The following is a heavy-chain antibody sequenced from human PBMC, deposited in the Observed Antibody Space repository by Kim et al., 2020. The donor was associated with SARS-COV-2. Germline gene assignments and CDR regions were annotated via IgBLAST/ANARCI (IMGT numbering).Heavy chain of an antibody. Sequence: SETLSLTCTVSGGSISSSSYYWGWIRQPPGKGLEWIGSIYYSGSTYYNPSLKSRVTISVDTSKNQFSLKLSSVTAADTAVYYFARQRGTTIFGVVIRTQIDDWGQGTLVTVSS. CDR2: IYYSGST. CDR1: GGSISSSSYY. D-gene: IGHD3-3*01. V-gene: IGHV4-39*01. CDR3: ARQRGTTIFGVVIRTQIDD. J-gene: IGHJ4*02.